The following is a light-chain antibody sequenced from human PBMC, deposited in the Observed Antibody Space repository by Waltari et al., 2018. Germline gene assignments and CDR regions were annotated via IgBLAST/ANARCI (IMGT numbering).Light chain of an antibody. J-gene: IGLJ2*01. CDR2: YHTDSDK. V-gene: IGLV5-45*01. CDR1: SDISIGSYR. CDR3: KIWYNTAVL. Sequence: QPVLTQPTSLSASPGASARLTCTLRSDISIGSYRIFWYQQKPGSPPRYLLNYHTDSDKYQGSGVPSRFSGSKDASANAGILLISGLQSEDEGDYYCKIWYNTAVLFGGGTRLTVL.